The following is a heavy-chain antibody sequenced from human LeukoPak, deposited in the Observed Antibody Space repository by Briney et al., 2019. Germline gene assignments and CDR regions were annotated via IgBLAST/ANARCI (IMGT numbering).Heavy chain of an antibody. CDR1: GRSINNGYF. D-gene: IGHD2-2*02. J-gene: IGHJ4*02. Sequence: SETLSLTCTVSGRSINNGYFWGWIRQPPGKGLEWIASIHHSGTASYNPSLESRVTISVDTSKNQFSLRLSSVTAADTAVYYCARDRGALGATVPAIFAVNFFDSWGRGTLGTVSS. V-gene: IGHV4-38-2*02. CDR3: ARDRGALGATVPAIFAVNFFDS. CDR2: IHHSGTA.